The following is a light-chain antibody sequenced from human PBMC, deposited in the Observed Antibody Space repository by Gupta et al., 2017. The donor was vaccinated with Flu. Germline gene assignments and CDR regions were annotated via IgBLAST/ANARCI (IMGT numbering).Light chain of an antibody. J-gene: IGKJ2*01. V-gene: IGKV2-28*01. CDR3: RQAHQTPYT. CDR1: QSLLQSAGYDY. Sequence: VMTQSPLSLSVTPGESASISCTSSQSLLQSAGYDYLAWYLQKPGQSPHLLIYLGSSRASGVPDRFSGSGSGTNFTLRLNRVEAEDVGVYYCRQAHQTPYTFGQGTKMDIK. CDR2: LGS.